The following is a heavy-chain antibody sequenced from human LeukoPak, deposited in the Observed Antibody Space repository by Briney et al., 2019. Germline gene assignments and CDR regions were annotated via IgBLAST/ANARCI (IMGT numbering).Heavy chain of an antibody. Sequence: SETLSLTWTVSGGSISSYYWSWIRQPPGKGLEWIGFVTYSGSTNYNPSLKNRVTISVDTSKNQFSLRLSSVAAADTAVYFCARLNPSLDISTGYYIDYWGQGTLVPVSS. CDR3: ARLNPSLDISTGYYIDY. CDR1: GGSISSYY. V-gene: IGHV4-59*12. CDR2: VTYSGST. D-gene: IGHD3-9*01. J-gene: IGHJ4*02.